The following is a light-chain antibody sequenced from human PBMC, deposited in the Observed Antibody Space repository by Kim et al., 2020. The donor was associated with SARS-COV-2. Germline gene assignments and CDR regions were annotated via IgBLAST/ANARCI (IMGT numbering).Light chain of an antibody. CDR3: QQYDRSCT. V-gene: IGKV1-5*03. CDR1: RTIGSW. CDR2: NAS. Sequence: DIQMTQSPSTLSVSVGDSVTITCRASRTIGSWLAWYQQKPGKAPNLLIYNASSLESGVPSRFSGSGSGTEFTLTISSLQPDDFATYYRQQYDRSCTFGGGTKVDIK. J-gene: IGKJ4*02.